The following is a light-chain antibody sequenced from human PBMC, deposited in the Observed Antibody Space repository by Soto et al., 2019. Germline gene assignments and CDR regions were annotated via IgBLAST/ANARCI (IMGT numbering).Light chain of an antibody. CDR1: SSDVGGYNY. CDR2: EVT. J-gene: IGLJ1*01. CDR3: TSYAGDNIFYV. Sequence: QSALTQPPSASGSPGQSVTISCTGTSSDVGGYNYVSWYQQHPGKAPKLMIYEVTKRPSGVPDRFSASKSGNTASLTVSGLQAEDEADYYCTSYAGDNIFYVFGTGTKLTVL. V-gene: IGLV2-8*01.